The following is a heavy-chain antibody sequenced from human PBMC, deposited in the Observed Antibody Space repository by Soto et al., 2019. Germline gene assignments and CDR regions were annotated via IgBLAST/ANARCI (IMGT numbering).Heavy chain of an antibody. CDR1: GGSISSSNW. V-gene: IGHV4-4*02. CDR3: ARVSGRYYYGMDV. CDR2: IYHSGST. J-gene: IGHJ6*02. D-gene: IGHD1-26*01. Sequence: QVQLQESGPGLVKPSGTLSLTCAVSGGSISSSNWWSWVRQPPGKGLEWIGEIYHSGSTNYNPSLKRRATTSVAKSRSQVSLKLTSVTAADTAVYYCARVSGRYYYGMDVWCQGTTVTVSS.